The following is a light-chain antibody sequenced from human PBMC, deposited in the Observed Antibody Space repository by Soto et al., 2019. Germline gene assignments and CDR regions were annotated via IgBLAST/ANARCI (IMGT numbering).Light chain of an antibody. V-gene: IGKV3-20*01. CDR1: QSVSSN. J-gene: IGKJ1*01. CDR3: QQYGSSPWT. Sequence: EIVMTQSQATMSVSPGERATLSCRASQSVSSNLAWYQQKPGQAPRLLIYGASSRATGIPDRFSGSGSGTDFTLTISRLEPEDFAVYYCQQYGSSPWTFGQGTNVDIK. CDR2: GAS.